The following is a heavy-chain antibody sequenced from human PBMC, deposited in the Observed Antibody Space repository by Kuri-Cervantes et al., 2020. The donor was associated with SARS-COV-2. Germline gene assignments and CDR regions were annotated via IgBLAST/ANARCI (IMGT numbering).Heavy chain of an antibody. Sequence: GGSLRLSCAASGFTFSSYGMHWVRQAPGKGLEWVAVISYDGSNKYYADSVKGRFTISRDNSKNTLYLQMNSLRAEDTAVYYCARDPNHPLRFLEWLSPLFDYWGQGTLVTVSS. CDR3: ARDPNHPLRFLEWLSPLFDY. CDR2: ISYDGSNK. V-gene: IGHV3-30*03. J-gene: IGHJ4*02. D-gene: IGHD3-3*01. CDR1: GFTFSSYG.